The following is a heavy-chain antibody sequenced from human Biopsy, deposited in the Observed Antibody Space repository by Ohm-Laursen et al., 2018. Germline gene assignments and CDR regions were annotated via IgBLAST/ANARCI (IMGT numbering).Heavy chain of an antibody. V-gene: IGHV3-74*03. J-gene: IGHJ6*02. CDR1: GFTFSSYW. CDR3: AKDLHNYGMDV. CDR2: INKDGSTL. Sequence: LSLTCAASGFTFSSYWMNWVRQVPGKGLVWVATINKDGSTLQYVDSVRGRFTISRDNAKNTLHLQMNSLRADDTAIYYRAKDLHNYGMDVWGQGTTVTVSS.